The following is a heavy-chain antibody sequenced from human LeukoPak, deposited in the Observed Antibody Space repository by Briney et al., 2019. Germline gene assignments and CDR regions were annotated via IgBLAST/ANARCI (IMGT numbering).Heavy chain of an antibody. Sequence: GGSLRLSCAASGFIFSSYDMTWVRQAPGKGLEYVSSISYGGEYTFYAGSVKGRFTVSRDNSRNTLYLQMNSLRGEDTALYFCAMKLPGNPHYFDYRGQGTLVTVSS. CDR3: AMKLPGNPHYFDY. J-gene: IGHJ4*02. V-gene: IGHV3-23*01. CDR1: GFIFSSYD. D-gene: IGHD1-14*01. CDR2: ISYGGEYT.